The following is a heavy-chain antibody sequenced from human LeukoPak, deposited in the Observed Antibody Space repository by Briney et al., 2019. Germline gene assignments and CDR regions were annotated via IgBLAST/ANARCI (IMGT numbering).Heavy chain of an antibody. V-gene: IGHV3-30*18. CDR2: ISYDGSNK. CDR1: GFTFSSYG. Sequence: TGGSLRLSCAASGFTFSSYGMHWVRQAPGKGLEWVAVISYDGSNKYYADSVKGRFTISRDNSKNTLYLQMNSLRAEDTAVYYCAKAEKGFSVHSGWYYWSQGTLVTVSS. CDR3: AKAEKGFSVHSGWYY. J-gene: IGHJ4*02. D-gene: IGHD6-19*01.